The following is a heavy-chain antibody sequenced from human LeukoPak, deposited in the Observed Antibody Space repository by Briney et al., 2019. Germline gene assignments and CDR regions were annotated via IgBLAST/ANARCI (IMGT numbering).Heavy chain of an antibody. CDR1: GGSISSGSYY. Sequence: SETLPLTCTVSGGSISSGSYYWSWIRQPAGKGLEWIGRIYSSGSTNYNPSLKSRVTISVDTSKNQFSLKLSSVTAADMAVFYCAREDSSGYLGLNYFDYWGQGTLVTVSS. J-gene: IGHJ4*02. D-gene: IGHD3-22*01. V-gene: IGHV4-61*02. CDR3: AREDSSGYLGLNYFDY. CDR2: IYSSGST.